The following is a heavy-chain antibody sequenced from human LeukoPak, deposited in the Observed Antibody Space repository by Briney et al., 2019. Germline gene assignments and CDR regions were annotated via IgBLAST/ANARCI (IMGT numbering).Heavy chain of an antibody. CDR1: GYSFTSYW. CDR2: IYPGDSDT. J-gene: IGHJ3*02. Sequence: GESLKISCKGSGYSFTSYWIGWVRQMPGKGLEWMGIIYPGDSDTRYSPSFQGQVTISADKSISTAYLQWSSLKASDTAMYYCASALGGATREPHDAFDIWGQGTMVTVSS. D-gene: IGHD3-16*01. V-gene: IGHV5-51*01. CDR3: ASALGGATREPHDAFDI.